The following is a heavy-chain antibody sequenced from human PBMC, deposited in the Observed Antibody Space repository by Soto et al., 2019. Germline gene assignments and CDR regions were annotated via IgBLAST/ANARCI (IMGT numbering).Heavy chain of an antibody. CDR2: IIHIFGTA. V-gene: IGHV1-69*18. CDR3: ASESGRTRGIDV. CDR1: GGTFSSYV. D-gene: IGHD2-8*01. J-gene: IGHJ6*02. Sequence: QVQAVQSGAEVKKPGSSVKVSCKASGGTFSSYVISWVRQAPGQGLEWMGRIIHIFGTADYAQKSQGRVTITADESTSTAYMELSSLRSEDTAVYYCASESGRTRGIDVWGQGTTITVSS.